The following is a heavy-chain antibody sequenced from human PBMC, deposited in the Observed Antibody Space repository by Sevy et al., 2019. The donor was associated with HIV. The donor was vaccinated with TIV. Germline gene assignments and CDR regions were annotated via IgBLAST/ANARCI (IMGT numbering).Heavy chain of an antibody. Sequence: GGSLRLSCAASGFNVNDNYMTWVRQAPGKGLEWVSIIHADGSSYYADSVKGRFTMSRDDSKNIVNLQMNSLRADDTXXXXXXXXXXXXXXXXXXXYYYGMDVWGQGTAVTVSS. CDR2: IHADGSS. CDR3: XXXXXXXXXXXXXXYYYGMDV. V-gene: IGHV3-53*01. CDR1: GFNVNDNY. J-gene: IGHJ6*02.